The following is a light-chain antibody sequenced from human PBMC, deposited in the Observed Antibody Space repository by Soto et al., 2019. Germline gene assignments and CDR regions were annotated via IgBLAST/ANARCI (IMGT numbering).Light chain of an antibody. CDR1: QKIHNF. J-gene: IGKJ4*01. CDR3: QQTFSNPRT. CDR2: LAS. V-gene: IGKV1-39*01. Sequence: DIQMTPSSSSLSASLGDRVTVTCRASQKIHNFVSWYQQKPGQAPKLLIFLASTLESGVPSRFGGSGSGTDFTLTISSLQPEDFATYYCQQTFSNPRTFGGGTKVDIK.